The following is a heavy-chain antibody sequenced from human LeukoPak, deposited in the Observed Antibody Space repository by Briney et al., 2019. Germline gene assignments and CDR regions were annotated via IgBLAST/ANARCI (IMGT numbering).Heavy chain of an antibody. J-gene: IGHJ4*02. Sequence: GGSLRLSCAASGFTFDDYAMTWVRQAPGKGLEWVSAISGSGGSTYYADSVKGRFTISRDNSKNTLYLQMNSLRAEDTAVYYCAKAAYEPWPGASFDYWGQGTLVTVSS. CDR2: ISGSGGST. V-gene: IGHV3-23*01. D-gene: IGHD6-19*01. CDR1: GFTFDDYA. CDR3: AKAAYEPWPGASFDY.